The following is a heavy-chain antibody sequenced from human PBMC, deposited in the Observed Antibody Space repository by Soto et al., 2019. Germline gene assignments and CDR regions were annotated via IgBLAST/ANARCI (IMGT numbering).Heavy chain of an antibody. CDR3: ARDASGYSSSWYILGGVTWFDS. J-gene: IGHJ5*01. V-gene: IGHV3-30-3*01. CDR2: ISYDGSNK. CDR1: EGKSIGYA. D-gene: IGHD6-13*01. Sequence: LRVWWAVAEGKSIGYAVHCVLKTQGKGLEWVAVISYDGSNKFYAASGKGRFTISRDNSKNTLYLQMNSLRAQDTAVYYCARDASGYSSSWYILGGVTWFDSWGQGTLVTVFS.